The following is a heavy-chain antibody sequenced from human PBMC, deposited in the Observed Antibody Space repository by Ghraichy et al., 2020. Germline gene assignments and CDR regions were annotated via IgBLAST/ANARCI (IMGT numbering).Heavy chain of an antibody. CDR2: INHSGST. J-gene: IGHJ4*02. Sequence: SETLSLTCAVYGGSFSGYYWSWIRQPPGKGLEWIGEINHSGSTNYNPSLKSRVTISVDTSKNQFSLKLSSVTAADTAVYYCAWGATTLHYWGQGTLVTVSS. CDR3: AWGATTLHY. CDR1: GGSFSGYY. D-gene: IGHD1-26*01. V-gene: IGHV4-34*01.